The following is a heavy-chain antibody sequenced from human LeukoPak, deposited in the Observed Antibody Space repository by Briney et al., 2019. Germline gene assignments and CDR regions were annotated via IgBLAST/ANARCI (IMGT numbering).Heavy chain of an antibody. Sequence: SETLSLTCAVYGGSFSGYYWSWIRQPPGKGLEWIGEINHSGSTNYNPSLKSRVTISVDTSKNQFSLKLSSVTAVDTAVYYCASGLAAAAGRWFDPWGQGTLVTVSS. CDR2: INHSGST. V-gene: IGHV4-34*01. CDR1: GGSFSGYY. D-gene: IGHD6-13*01. J-gene: IGHJ5*02. CDR3: ASGLAAAAGRWFDP.